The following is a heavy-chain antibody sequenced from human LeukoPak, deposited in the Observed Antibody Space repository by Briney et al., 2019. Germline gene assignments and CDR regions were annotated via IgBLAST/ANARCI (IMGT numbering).Heavy chain of an antibody. D-gene: IGHD3-22*01. CDR2: ITTNGGRT. CDR3: AIMHGYYDGTGYWVQ. CDR1: GFTFASYG. J-gene: IGHJ1*01. Sequence: PGGSLRLSCAASGFTFASYGMSWVRQAPGKGLEWVSFITTNGGRTSYADSVEGRFTISRDNPRNTLYMQMNSLRDEDTAVYYCAIMHGYYDGTGYWVQWGQGTPVTVSS. V-gene: IGHV3-23*01.